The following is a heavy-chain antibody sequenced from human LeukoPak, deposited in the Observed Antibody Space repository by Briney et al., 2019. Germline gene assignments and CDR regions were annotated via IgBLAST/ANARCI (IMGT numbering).Heavy chain of an antibody. V-gene: IGHV1-2*02. Sequence: ASVKVSCKASGYTFTSYGISWVRQAPGQGLEWMGWINPNSGGTNYAQKFQGRVTMTRDTSISTAYMGLSRLRSDDTAVYYCARDSGERGAGSYLIAYWGQGTLVTVSS. CDR1: GYTFTSYG. CDR2: INPNSGGT. D-gene: IGHD3-10*01. CDR3: ARDSGERGAGSYLIAY. J-gene: IGHJ4*02.